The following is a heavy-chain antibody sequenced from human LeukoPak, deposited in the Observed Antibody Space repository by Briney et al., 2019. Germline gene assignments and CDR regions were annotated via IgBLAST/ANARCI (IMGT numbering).Heavy chain of an antibody. CDR2: IIPIFGTA. V-gene: IGHV1-69*13. D-gene: IGHD6-19*01. CDR3: ARVGMAVAGTFDY. CDR1: GGTFINYA. J-gene: IGHJ4*02. Sequence: SVTVSFKGSGGTFINYAISWVGQAPGKGGEWMGGIIPIFGTANYAQKFQGRVTITADDSTSTAYMELSSLRSEDTAVYYCARVGMAVAGTFDYWGQGTLVTVSS.